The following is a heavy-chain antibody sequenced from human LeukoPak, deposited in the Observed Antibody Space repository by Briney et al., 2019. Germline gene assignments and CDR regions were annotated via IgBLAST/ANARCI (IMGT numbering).Heavy chain of an antibody. CDR2: IYYSGST. Sequence: SETLSLTCTVSGASITTTSYYWGWIRQPPGKGLEWIGSIYYSGSTYYNPSLKGRVTISVYTSKNQFSLKLTSVTAADTAVYYCARLRDGYKRPGDYWGQGTLVTVSS. CDR1: GASITTTSYY. CDR3: ARLRDGYKRPGDY. D-gene: IGHD5-24*01. V-gene: IGHV4-39*01. J-gene: IGHJ4*02.